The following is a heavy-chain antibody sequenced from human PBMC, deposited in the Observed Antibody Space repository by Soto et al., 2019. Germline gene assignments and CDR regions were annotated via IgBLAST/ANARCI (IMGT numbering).Heavy chain of an antibody. CDR1: GGSISSSY. V-gene: IGHV4-59*01. CDR3: ARFLHYSYYYYMDV. J-gene: IGHJ6*03. Sequence: SETLSLTCTVSGGSISSSYWSWIRQPPGKGLEWIGYMSYSGSTNYNPSLKSRVTISVDTSKTQFSLKLSSVTAADTALYYCARFLHYSYYYYMDVWGKGTTVTVSS. CDR2: MSYSGST.